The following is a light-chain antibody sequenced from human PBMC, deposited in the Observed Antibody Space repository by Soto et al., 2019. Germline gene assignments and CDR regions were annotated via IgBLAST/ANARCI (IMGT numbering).Light chain of an antibody. CDR3: GTWDSSLSAVV. J-gene: IGLJ2*01. Sequence: QSVLTQPPSVSAAPGQKVTISCSGSSSNIGNNYVSWYQQLPGTAPKLLIYENNKRPSGIPDRFSGSKSGTSATLGITGLQTGDEADYHCGTWDSSLSAVVFGGGTKVTVL. CDR1: SSNIGNNY. V-gene: IGLV1-51*02. CDR2: ENN.